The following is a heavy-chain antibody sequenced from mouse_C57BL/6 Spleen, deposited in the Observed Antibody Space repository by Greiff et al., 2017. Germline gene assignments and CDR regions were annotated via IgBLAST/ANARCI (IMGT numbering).Heavy chain of an antibody. CDR3: ARHGNWYFDV. J-gene: IGHJ1*03. CDR2: ISNGGGST. Sequence: EVQRVESGGGLVQPGGSLKLSCAASGFTFSDYYMYWVRQTPEQRLEWVAYISNGGGSTYYPDTVKGRFTISRDNAKNTLYLQMSRLKSEDTAMYYCARHGNWYFDVWGTGTTVTVSS. V-gene: IGHV5-12*01. D-gene: IGHD1-1*02. CDR1: GFTFSDYY.